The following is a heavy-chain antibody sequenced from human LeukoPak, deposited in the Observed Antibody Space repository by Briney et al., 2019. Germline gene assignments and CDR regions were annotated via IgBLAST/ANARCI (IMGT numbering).Heavy chain of an antibody. D-gene: IGHD6-19*01. J-gene: IGHJ4*02. V-gene: IGHV4-30-4*01. CDR3: ARGGLYSSGSHFDY. CDR2: IYYSGST. Sequence: PSETLSLTCTVSGGSISSGDYYWSWIRQPPGKGLEWTGYIYYSGSTYYNPSLKSRVTISVDTSKNQFSLKLSSVTAADTAVYYCARGGLYSSGSHFDYWGQGTLVTVSS. CDR1: GGSISSGDYY.